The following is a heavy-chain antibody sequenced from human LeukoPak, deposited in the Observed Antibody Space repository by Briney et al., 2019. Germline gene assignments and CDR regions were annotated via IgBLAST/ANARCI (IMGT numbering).Heavy chain of an antibody. CDR3: AGDKSSGSYWFDP. J-gene: IGHJ5*02. CDR1: GYTFTSYG. CDR2: ISAYNGNT. Sequence: SVKVSCKASGYTFTSYGISWVRQAPGQGLEWMGWISAYNGNTNYAQNLQGRVTMTTDTSTSTTYMELRSLRSDDTAVYYCAGDKSSGSYWFDPWGQGTLVTVSS. V-gene: IGHV1-18*01. D-gene: IGHD6-19*01.